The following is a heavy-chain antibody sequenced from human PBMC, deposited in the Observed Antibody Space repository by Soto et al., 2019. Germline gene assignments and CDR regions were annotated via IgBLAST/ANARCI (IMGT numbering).Heavy chain of an antibody. V-gene: IGHV3-30*18. CDR2: ISYDGSKK. D-gene: IGHD2-2*01. Sequence: QPGGSLRLSCAASGFTFSSSGMHWVRQAPGKGLEWVAVISYDGSKKYYADSLKGRFTISRDNSKDTVYLQMNSLRTEDTAVYFCAKEGCSSTSCVAFLDVWGRGTTVTVSS. J-gene: IGHJ6*02. CDR1: GFTFSSSG. CDR3: AKEGCSSTSCVAFLDV.